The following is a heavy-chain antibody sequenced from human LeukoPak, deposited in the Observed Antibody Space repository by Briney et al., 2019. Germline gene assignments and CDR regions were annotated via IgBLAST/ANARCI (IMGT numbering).Heavy chain of an antibody. CDR2: INPNSGGT. J-gene: IGHJ6*03. Sequence: ASVKVSCKASGYTFTGYYMHWVRQAPGLGLEWMGWINPNSGGTNYAQKFQGRVTMTRDTSISTAYMELSRLRSDDTAVYYCARDREGRYELHYYYMDVWGKGTMVTVSS. CDR1: GYTFTGYY. D-gene: IGHD3-9*01. V-gene: IGHV1-2*02. CDR3: ARDREGRYELHYYYMDV.